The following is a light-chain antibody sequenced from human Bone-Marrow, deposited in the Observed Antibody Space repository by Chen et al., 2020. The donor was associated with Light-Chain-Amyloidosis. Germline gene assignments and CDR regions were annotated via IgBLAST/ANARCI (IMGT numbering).Light chain of an antibody. V-gene: IGLV1-47*01. CDR1: SSNIGKNH. CDR2: VSD. J-gene: IGLJ3*02. Sequence: QSILIQPPSASGTAGQWVTMSCSGTSSNIGKNHVYWYQQFPGRAPKLLIYVSDQRSSGVPDRFSASKSGISASLAINGLRSEDEADYYCAAWDDSLTGPVFGGGTKLTVL. CDR3: AAWDDSLTGPV.